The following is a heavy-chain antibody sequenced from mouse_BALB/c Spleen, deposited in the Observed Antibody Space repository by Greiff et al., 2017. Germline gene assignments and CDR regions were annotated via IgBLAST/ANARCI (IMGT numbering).Heavy chain of an antibody. Sequence: EPGGGLVQPKGSLKLSCAASGFTFNTYAMNWVRQAPGKGLEWVARIRSKSNNYATYYADSVKDRFTISRDDSQSMLYLQMNNLKTEDTAMYYCVRHRGAYWGQGTLVTVSA. J-gene: IGHJ3*01. CDR1: GFTFNTYA. D-gene: IGHD2-14*01. CDR3: VRHRGAY. V-gene: IGHV10-1*02. CDR2: IRSKSNNYAT.